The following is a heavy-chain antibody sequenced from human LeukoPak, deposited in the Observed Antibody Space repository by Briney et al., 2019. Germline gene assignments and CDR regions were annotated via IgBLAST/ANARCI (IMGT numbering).Heavy chain of an antibody. CDR2: TNLHGTAV. D-gene: IGHD3-16*01. Sequence: GGSLRLSCAVSGLSFSNYWMHWVRQAPGKGLVWVARTNLHGTAVGYAGSVKGRFTISRDNAKNTLFLQMNSLRAEDTAVYYCASAYTYVRLGDHWGQGTLVTVSS. CDR3: ASAYTYVRLGDH. V-gene: IGHV3-74*01. J-gene: IGHJ4*02. CDR1: GLSFSNYW.